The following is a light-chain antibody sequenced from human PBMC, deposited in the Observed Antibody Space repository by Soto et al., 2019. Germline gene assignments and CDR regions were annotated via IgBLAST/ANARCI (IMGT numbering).Light chain of an antibody. V-gene: IGLV1-47*01. CDR1: SSNIGSNY. Sequence: SVLTQPPSASGTPGQRVTISCSGSSSNIGSNYVYWYQQLPGTAPKLLIYRNNQRPSGVPDRFSGSKSGTSASLAISGLRSEDEADYYCAAWDDSLSGQEVFGGGTKLTVL. J-gene: IGLJ2*01. CDR3: AAWDDSLSGQEV. CDR2: RNN.